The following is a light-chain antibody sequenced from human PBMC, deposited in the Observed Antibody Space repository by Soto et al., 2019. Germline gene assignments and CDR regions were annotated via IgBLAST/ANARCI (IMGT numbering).Light chain of an antibody. V-gene: IGKV3-11*01. CDR3: QQRSNWPQIT. CDR2: DVS. CDR1: LSVSVY. J-gene: IGKJ5*01. Sequence: VVLTQSPASLSLSPGERATLSCRTSLSVSVYLDWYQQKPGQAPRLLIYDVSNRATGIPARFSGSGSGTDFTLTISSLEPEDFAVYYCQQRSNWPQITFGQGTRLEIK.